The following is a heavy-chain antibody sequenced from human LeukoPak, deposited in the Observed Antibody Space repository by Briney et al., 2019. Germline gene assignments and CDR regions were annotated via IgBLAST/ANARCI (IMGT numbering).Heavy chain of an antibody. CDR2: ISGSGGST. CDR3: AKDRITIPY. D-gene: IGHD3-10*01. J-gene: IGHJ4*02. Sequence: GGSLRLSCAASGVTFSNYGMTWVRQAPGKGLEWVSAISGSGGSTYYAESVKGRFTISRDNSKNTLFLQMNSLRAEDTAVYYCAKDRITIPYWGQGTLVTVSS. CDR1: GVTFSNYG. V-gene: IGHV3-23*01.